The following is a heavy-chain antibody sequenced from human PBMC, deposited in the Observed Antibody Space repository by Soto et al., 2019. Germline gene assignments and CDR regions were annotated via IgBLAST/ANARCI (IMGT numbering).Heavy chain of an antibody. D-gene: IGHD6-13*01. CDR3: AKDPYSIFLYYYYMDV. J-gene: IGHJ6*03. CDR2: INPTTSRA. V-gene: IGHV1-46*01. Sequence: ASVKVSCKASGYTFTSFHMHWVRQAPGQGLEWLGVINPTTSRATYSQNFQGRVTMTRDTSTSTVYMGLNSLRSEDTAVYYCAKDPYSIFLYYYYMDVWGKGTTVTVSS. CDR1: GYTFTSFH.